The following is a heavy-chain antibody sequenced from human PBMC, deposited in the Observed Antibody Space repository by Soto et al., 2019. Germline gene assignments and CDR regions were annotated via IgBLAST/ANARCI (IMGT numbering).Heavy chain of an antibody. CDR1: DDSVSSGSYY. D-gene: IGHD3-10*01. Sequence: QVQLQESGPGLVKPSETLSLTCTVSDDSVSSGSYYWSWVRPPPGRGLEWIGYIYYTGTTNYNPSLTSRVAISVDTSRNRFSLKLRSVTAADTAVYYCARLNPRGSAKYYFDYWGQGILVTVSS. CDR3: ARLNPRGSAKYYFDY. J-gene: IGHJ4*02. CDR2: IYYTGTT. V-gene: IGHV4-61*01.